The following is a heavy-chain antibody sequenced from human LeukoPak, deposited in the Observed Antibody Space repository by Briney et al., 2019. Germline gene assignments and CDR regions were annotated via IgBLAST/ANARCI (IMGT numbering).Heavy chain of an antibody. CDR2: IYYTGST. D-gene: IGHD5-24*01. J-gene: IGHJ3*02. CDR1: GGSISSYY. Sequence: SETLSLTCTVSGGSISSYYWSWIRQPPGKGLEWIGHIYYTGSTSYNPSLKSRVTISVDTSKNQFSLKLRSVTAADTAVYYCARHVTISGPYDASDIWGQGTMVTVSP. CDR3: ARHVTISGPYDASDI. V-gene: IGHV4-59*08.